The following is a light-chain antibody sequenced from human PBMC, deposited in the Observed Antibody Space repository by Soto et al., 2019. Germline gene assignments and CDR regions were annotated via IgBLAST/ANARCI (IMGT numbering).Light chain of an antibody. CDR2: AAS. CDR1: QSITYR. CDR3: LQDYNCPRT. J-gene: IGKJ1*01. Sequence: IQMTQSPSSLSASVGDRVTITCRASQSITYRLAWFQQNPGKAPKLLIYAASTLQNGVPFRFSGSASGRDFNLTISSLQPEDFAAYYCLQDYNCPRTFGQGTKVDIK. V-gene: IGKV1-6*01.